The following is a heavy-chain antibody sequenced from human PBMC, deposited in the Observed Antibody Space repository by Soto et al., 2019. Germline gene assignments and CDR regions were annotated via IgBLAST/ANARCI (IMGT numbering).Heavy chain of an antibody. CDR1: GFIFSTYA. Sequence: EVQLLESGGGFVQPGGSLRLSCAASGFIFSTYALSWVRQAPGKGLEWVSAITGTGGNTYYSDSVKGRFTISRDKSKNTLYLQMNSLRVEDTAVYYCAKASGWDPGHWGQGTLVTVSS. CDR3: AKASGWDPGH. J-gene: IGHJ4*02. D-gene: IGHD1-26*01. CDR2: ITGTGGNT. V-gene: IGHV3-23*01.